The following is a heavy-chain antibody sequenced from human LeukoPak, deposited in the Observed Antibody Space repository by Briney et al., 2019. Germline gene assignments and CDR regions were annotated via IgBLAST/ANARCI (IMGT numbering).Heavy chain of an antibody. V-gene: IGHV4-30-4*08. D-gene: IGHD3-10*01. CDR2: SSDSGST. CDR3: TRDQAGGEWCDP. J-gene: IGHJ5*02. Sequence: SQTLSLTCTVSGVSFSDGDYYWSWIRQPPGKALQWIGYSSDSGSTYYNPSLNSRITISADTSKNQFSLRLTSVTAADTAVYYCTRDQAGGEWCDPWGQGTLVTVSS. CDR1: GVSFSDGDYY.